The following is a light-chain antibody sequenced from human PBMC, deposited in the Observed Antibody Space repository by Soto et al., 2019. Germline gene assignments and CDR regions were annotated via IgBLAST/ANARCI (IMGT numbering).Light chain of an antibody. Sequence: EVVLTQSPGTLSLSHGERATLSCRASQSVSSNLAWYQQKPGQAPRLLIYGASTRATGIPARFSGSGSGTEFTLTISRLEPEDLAVYFCQQYGSSHRTFGQGTKVDVK. CDR3: QQYGSSHRT. CDR1: QSVSSN. V-gene: IGKV3-20*01. J-gene: IGKJ1*01. CDR2: GAS.